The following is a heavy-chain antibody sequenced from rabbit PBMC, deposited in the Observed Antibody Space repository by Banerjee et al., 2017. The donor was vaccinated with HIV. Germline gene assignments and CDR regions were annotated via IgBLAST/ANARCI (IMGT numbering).Heavy chain of an antibody. J-gene: IGHJ3*01. CDR3: ARDLAGVIGWNFGL. Sequence: QSLEESGGDLVKPGASLTLTCKASGFDFSSDAMCWVRQAPGKGLEWIACIYTISGITYYASWAKGRFTISKTSSTTVTLQMTSLTAADTATYFCARDLAGVIGWNFGLWGQGTLVTVS. CDR1: GFDFSSDA. V-gene: IGHV1S40*01. CDR2: IYTISGIT. D-gene: IGHD4-1*01.